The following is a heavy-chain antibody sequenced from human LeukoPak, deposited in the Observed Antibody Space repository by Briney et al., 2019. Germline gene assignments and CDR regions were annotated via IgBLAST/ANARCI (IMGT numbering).Heavy chain of an antibody. CDR1: GGSISSYY. CDR2: IYYSGST. CDR3: ARDRSYGDPFDY. D-gene: IGHD4-17*01. V-gene: IGHV4-59*01. J-gene: IGHJ4*02. Sequence: SETLSLTCTVSGGSISSYYWSWIRQPPGKGLEWIGYIYYSGSTNYNPSLKSRVTISVDTSKNQFSLKLSSVTAADTAVYYCARDRSYGDPFDYWGQGTLVTVSS.